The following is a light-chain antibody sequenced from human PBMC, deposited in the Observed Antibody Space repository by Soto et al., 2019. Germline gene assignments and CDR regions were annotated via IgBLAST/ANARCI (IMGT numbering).Light chain of an antibody. CDR1: QAISNY. J-gene: IGKJ1*01. Sequence: IQMTQSPSFLSASVLDRFTITFRASQAISNYLNWYQQKPGKAPNLLIYDASSLESGVPSRFSGSGSETEFTLTISGLQPGDSATYYCQQYNSYSPTFGQGTKVDI. V-gene: IGKV1-5*01. CDR3: QQYNSYSPT. CDR2: DAS.